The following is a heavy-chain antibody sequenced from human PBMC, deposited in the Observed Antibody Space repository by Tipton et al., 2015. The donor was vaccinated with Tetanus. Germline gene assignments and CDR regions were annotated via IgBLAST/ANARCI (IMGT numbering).Heavy chain of an antibody. J-gene: IGHJ4*02. Sequence: TLSLTCAVSRGSRSANYWSWIRQSPGKGLEWIGYIQYNGITNYHPPLKSRVTISVDSSTSQFSLRLASVTAADTAVYYCACGSGYFDSSYHSPLDFWGRGALVTVSS. CDR2: IQYNGIT. D-gene: IGHD3-22*01. V-gene: IGHV4-59*01. CDR1: RGSRSANY. CDR3: ACGSGYFDSSYHSPLDF.